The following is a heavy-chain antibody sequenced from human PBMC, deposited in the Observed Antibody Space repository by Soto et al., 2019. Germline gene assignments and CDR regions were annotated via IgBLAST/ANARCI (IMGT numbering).Heavy chain of an antibody. J-gene: IGHJ6*02. D-gene: IGHD2-2*01. CDR2: ISSSSSYI. V-gene: IGHV3-21*01. Sequence: KGLEWVSSISSSSSYIYYADSVKGRFTISRDNAKNSLYLQMNSLRAEDTAVYYCLQDVEGVPALLDVLAFLVQGSTVT. CDR3: LQDVEGVPALLDVLAF.